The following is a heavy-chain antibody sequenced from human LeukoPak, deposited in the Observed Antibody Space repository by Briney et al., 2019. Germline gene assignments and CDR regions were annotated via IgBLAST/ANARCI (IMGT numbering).Heavy chain of an antibody. CDR1: GFTFSSYS. CDR3: AKSSRSMISSPFDY. CDR2: ISDSGGST. D-gene: IGHD2-2*01. Sequence: PGGSLRLSCAASGFTFSSYSMTWVRQAPGKGLEWVSLISDSGGSTYYEGSVKGRFTISRDNSNNTLYLQMNGLRAEDTAIYYCAKSSRSMISSPFDYWGQGTLVSVSS. J-gene: IGHJ4*02. V-gene: IGHV3-23*01.